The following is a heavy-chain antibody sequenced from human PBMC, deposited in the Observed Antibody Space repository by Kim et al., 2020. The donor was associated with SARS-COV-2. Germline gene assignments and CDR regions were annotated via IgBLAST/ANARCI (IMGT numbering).Heavy chain of an antibody. CDR3: ARSRFPIVGIAAAGTFFDY. Sequence: KGRFTIARGNAKNSLYLQMNSLRAEDTAVYYCARSRFPIVGIAAAGTFFDYWGQGTLVTVSS. J-gene: IGHJ4*02. D-gene: IGHD6-13*01. V-gene: IGHV3-11*04.